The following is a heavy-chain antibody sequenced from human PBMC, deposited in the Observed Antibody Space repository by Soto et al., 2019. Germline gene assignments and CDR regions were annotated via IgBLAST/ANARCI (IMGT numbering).Heavy chain of an antibody. CDR3: ARAPEYSSSSHIPWFDP. Sequence: GGSLRLSCAASGFTFSSYWMHWVRQAPGKGLVWVSRINSDGSSTSYADSVKGRFTISRDNAKNTLYLQMNSLRAEDTAVYYCARAPEYSSSSHIPWFDPWGQGTLVTVSS. CDR2: INSDGSST. J-gene: IGHJ5*02. V-gene: IGHV3-74*01. D-gene: IGHD6-6*01. CDR1: GFTFSSYW.